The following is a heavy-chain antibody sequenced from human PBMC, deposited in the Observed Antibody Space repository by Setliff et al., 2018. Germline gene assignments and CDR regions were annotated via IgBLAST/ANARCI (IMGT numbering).Heavy chain of an antibody. J-gene: IGHJ4*02. CDR1: GGTFSDYY. V-gene: IGHV4-34*01. Sequence: SETLSLTCAAYGGTFSDYYWTWIRQPPGKGLEWVGEINHRGSTNYNPSLKSRVTISVDTSKDKFSLKLISMTAADTAVYYCARGRNVAARLLDSWGQGTLVTVSS. D-gene: IGHD6-6*01. CDR2: INHRGST. CDR3: ARGRNVAARLLDS.